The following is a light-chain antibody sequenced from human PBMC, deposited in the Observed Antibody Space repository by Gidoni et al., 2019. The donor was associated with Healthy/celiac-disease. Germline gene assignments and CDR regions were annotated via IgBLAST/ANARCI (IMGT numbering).Light chain of an antibody. Sequence: DIVMTQSPDSLAVSLGERATINCKSSQSVLYSSNNKNYLAWYQQKPGQPPKLLIYWASTRESGVPDRFSGSGSGTDFTLTISSLQAGDVAVYYCQQYYSTPQTFXQXTKVXIK. CDR2: WAS. CDR1: QSVLYSSNNKNY. CDR3: QQYYSTPQT. V-gene: IGKV4-1*01. J-gene: IGKJ1*01.